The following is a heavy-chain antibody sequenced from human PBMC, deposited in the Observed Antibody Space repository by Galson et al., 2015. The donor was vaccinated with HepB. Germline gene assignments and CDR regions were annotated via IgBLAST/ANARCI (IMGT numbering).Heavy chain of an antibody. CDR3: GKHNFLDYYYMDV. CDR1: GFSFSTYA. D-gene: IGHD2/OR15-2a*01. V-gene: IGHV3-23*01. J-gene: IGHJ6*03. CDR2: ISGRGGTT. Sequence: SLRLSCAASGFSFSTYAMSWVRQAPGKGLEWVPSISGRGGTTHYADSVKGRFTISRDNSKNTLHLQMNSLRAEDTAVYYCGKHNFLDYYYMDVWGKGTTVTVSS.